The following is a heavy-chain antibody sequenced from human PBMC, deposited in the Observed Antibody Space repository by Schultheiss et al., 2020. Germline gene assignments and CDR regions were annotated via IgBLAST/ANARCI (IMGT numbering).Heavy chain of an antibody. Sequence: GSLRLSCTVSGGSISSSSYYWGWIRQPPGKGLEWIGSIYYSGSTYYNPSLKSRVTISVDTSKNQFSLKLSSVTAADTAVYYCARHGDSSWTYWGQGTLVTVYS. V-gene: IGHV4-39*01. CDR2: IYYSGST. D-gene: IGHD6-13*01. CDR3: ARHGDSSWTY. CDR1: GGSISSSSYY. J-gene: IGHJ4*02.